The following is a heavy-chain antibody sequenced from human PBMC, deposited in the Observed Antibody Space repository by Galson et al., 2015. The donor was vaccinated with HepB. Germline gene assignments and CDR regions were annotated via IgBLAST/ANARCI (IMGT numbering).Heavy chain of an antibody. Sequence: SLRLSCAASGFTFSNYWMSWVRQAPGKGLEWVANIKQDGSETYYVDSVRGRFTISRDNAKTSLYLQMNSLRAEDTALYFCARDEGVHGWFDPWGQGTLVTVSS. CDR1: GFTFSNYW. J-gene: IGHJ5*02. CDR3: ARDEGVHGWFDP. CDR2: IKQDGSET. D-gene: IGHD1-1*01. V-gene: IGHV3-7*03.